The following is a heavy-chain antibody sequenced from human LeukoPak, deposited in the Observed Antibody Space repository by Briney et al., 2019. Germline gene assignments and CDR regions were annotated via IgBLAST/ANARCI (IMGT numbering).Heavy chain of an antibody. D-gene: IGHD5-18*01. CDR3: ARGGSGYSYGKIDS. V-gene: IGHV3-7*01. J-gene: IGHJ4*02. CDR1: GFTFSSYW. Sequence: GGSLRLSCAASGFTFSSYWMSWVRQAPGKGLAWVANIKHDGSEEYYVDSVKGRVTISRDNAKNSLYLQMNSLRDEDTAVYYCARGGSGYSYGKIDSWGQGILVTVSS. CDR2: IKHDGSEE.